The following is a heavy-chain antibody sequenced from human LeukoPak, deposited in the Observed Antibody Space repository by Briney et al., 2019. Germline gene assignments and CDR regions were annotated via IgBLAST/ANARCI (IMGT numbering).Heavy chain of an antibody. V-gene: IGHV4-34*01. CDR3: ARTYYGSGSYAFDI. J-gene: IGHJ3*02. CDR2: INHSGST. CDR1: GGSFSGYY. Sequence: PSETLSLTCAVYGGSFSGYYWSWIRQPPGKGLEGIGEINHSGSTDYNPSLKSRVTISVDTSKNQFSLKLSSVTAADTAVYYCARTYYGSGSYAFDIWGQGTMVTVSS. D-gene: IGHD3-10*01.